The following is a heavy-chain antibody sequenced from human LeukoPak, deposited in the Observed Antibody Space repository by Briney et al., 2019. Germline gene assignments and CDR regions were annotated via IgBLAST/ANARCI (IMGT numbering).Heavy chain of an antibody. V-gene: IGHV1-2*02. CDR1: GYLFTGYY. CDR2: INPNNGGT. CDR3: ARDAQFTVVVPAAKLNYMDV. J-gene: IGHJ6*03. Sequence: GASVKVSCKASGYLFTGYYIHWVRQAPGQGLEWMGWINPNNGGTNYAQKFEGRVIMTRDTSSTVYMEVRRLRSDDTALYYCARDAQFTVVVPAAKLNYMDVWGKGTTVTVSS. D-gene: IGHD2-2*01.